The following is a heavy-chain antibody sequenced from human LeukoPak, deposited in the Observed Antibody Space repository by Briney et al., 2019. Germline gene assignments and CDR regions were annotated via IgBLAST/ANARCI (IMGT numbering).Heavy chain of an antibody. CDR2: IYYSGST. CDR3: ARYSSGWYYFDY. CDR1: GGSISSSSYY. V-gene: IGHV4-39*01. J-gene: IGHJ4*02. D-gene: IGHD6-19*01. Sequence: SETLSLTCTVPGGSISSSSYYWGWIRQPPGKGLEWIGSIYYSGSTYYNPSLKSRVTISVDTSKNQFSLKLSSVTAADTAVYYCARYSSGWYYFDYWGQGTLVTVSS.